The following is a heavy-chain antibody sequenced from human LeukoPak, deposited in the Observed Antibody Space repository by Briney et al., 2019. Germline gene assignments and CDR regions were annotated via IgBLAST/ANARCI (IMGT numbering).Heavy chain of an antibody. J-gene: IGHJ4*02. V-gene: IGHV3-23*01. CDR3: ARDRGGAYDFWSGYYTGYFDY. CDR1: GFTFSSYA. CDR2: ISGSGGST. D-gene: IGHD3-3*01. Sequence: PGGSLRLSCAASGFTFSSYAMSWVRQAPGKGLEWVSGISGSGGSTFYAASVKGRFTISRDNSKNTLYLQMNSLRAEDTAVYYCARDRGGAYDFWSGYYTGYFDYWGQGTLVPVSS.